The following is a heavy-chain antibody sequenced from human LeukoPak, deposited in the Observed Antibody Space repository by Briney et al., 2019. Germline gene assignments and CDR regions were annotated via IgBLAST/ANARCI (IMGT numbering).Heavy chain of an antibody. Sequence: PRGSLRLSCAASGFTFSSYAMHWVRQAPGKGLEWVAVISYDGSNKYYADSVKGRFTISRDNSKNTLYLQMNSLRVEDTAVYYCARDRFPYGDSPTFDYWGQGTLVTVSS. D-gene: IGHD4-17*01. CDR2: ISYDGSNK. CDR3: ARDRFPYGDSPTFDY. CDR1: GFTFSSYA. V-gene: IGHV3-30*04. J-gene: IGHJ4*02.